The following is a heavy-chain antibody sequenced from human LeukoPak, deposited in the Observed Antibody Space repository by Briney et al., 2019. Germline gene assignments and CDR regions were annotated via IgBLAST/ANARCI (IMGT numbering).Heavy chain of an antibody. J-gene: IGHJ3*02. CDR3: AKVWLYSSSWYPDAFDI. V-gene: IGHV3-23*01. D-gene: IGHD6-13*01. CDR1: GFTFSSYA. Sequence: PGGSLRLSCAASGFTFSSYAMSWVRQAPGKGLEWVSAISGSGGSTYYADSVKGRFTISRDNSKNTLYLQMNSLRAEDTAVYYCAKVWLYSSSWYPDAFDIWGQGTMVTVSS. CDR2: ISGSGGST.